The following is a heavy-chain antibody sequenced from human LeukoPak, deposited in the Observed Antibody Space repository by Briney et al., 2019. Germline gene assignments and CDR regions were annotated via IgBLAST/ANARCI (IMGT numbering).Heavy chain of an antibody. CDR2: INWNSDSI. Sequence: GGSLRLSCAASGFTFSSYAMSWVRQVPGKGLEWVSGINWNSDSIGYADSVKGRFTISRDKSKNTLYLQMNSLRAEDTAVYYCARSARAAVGERLDVFDIWGQGTMVTVSS. CDR1: GFTFSSYA. V-gene: IGHV3-23*01. J-gene: IGHJ3*02. CDR3: ARSARAAVGERLDVFDI. D-gene: IGHD6-25*01.